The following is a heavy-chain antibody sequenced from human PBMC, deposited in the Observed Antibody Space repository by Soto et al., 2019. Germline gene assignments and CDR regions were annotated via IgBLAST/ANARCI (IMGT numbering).Heavy chain of an antibody. CDR2: MNPNSANT. CDR3: ARGSKGSSWYAYWFDP. V-gene: IGHV1-8*01. D-gene: IGHD6-13*01. J-gene: IGHJ5*02. Sequence: QVQLVQSGAEVKKPGASVKVSCKASGYTFTSYDSNGVRQATGQGLEWMGWMNPNSANTGYAQKFQGRVTMTRNTSISKAYTELSRLRSEDTAVYYCARGSKGSSWYAYWFDPWGQGTLVTVSS. CDR1: GYTFTSYD.